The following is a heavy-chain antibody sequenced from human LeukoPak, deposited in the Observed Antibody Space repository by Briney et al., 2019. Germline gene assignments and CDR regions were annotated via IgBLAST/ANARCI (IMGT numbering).Heavy chain of an antibody. CDR1: GFTFSSYA. CDR2: ISGSGGST. V-gene: IGHV3-23*01. D-gene: IGHD6-19*01. J-gene: IGHJ4*02. Sequence: GGSLRLSSAASGFTFSSYAMSWVRQAPGRGLEWVSAISGSGGSTYYADSVKGRFTISRDNSKNTLYLQMNSLRAEDTAVYYCVSPKYSSAWFFDYWGQGTLVTVSS. CDR3: VSPKYSSAWFFDY.